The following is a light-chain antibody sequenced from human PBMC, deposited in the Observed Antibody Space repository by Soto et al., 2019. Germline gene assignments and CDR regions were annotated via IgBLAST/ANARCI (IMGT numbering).Light chain of an antibody. CDR3: QHYNDWPPTWT. V-gene: IGKV3-15*01. J-gene: IGKJ1*01. Sequence: EIVMTQFPATLSVSPGERVTRSCRASQSVSSKLAWYQQKPGQAPRVLIYRASTRATGIPARFSGSGSGTEFTLTISSLQSEDFAVYYCQHYNDWPPTWTFGQGTKVEIK. CDR2: RAS. CDR1: QSVSSK.